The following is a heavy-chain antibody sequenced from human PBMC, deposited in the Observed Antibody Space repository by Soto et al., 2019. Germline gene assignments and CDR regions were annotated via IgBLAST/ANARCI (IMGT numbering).Heavy chain of an antibody. CDR1: GDTFNFYS. CDR3: ASNYGSGYRAFDS. CDR2: VNPILSMS. D-gene: IGHD3-10*01. Sequence: QVQLVQSGAEVKSVGSSVKVSCKASGDTFNFYSINWVRQAPGLGLEWVGRVNPILSMSNYAQRFQGRVTMTADKSTGTAYMELRSLRSEDTAIYYCASNYGSGYRAFDSWGQGALVTVSS. V-gene: IGHV1-69*02. J-gene: IGHJ4*02.